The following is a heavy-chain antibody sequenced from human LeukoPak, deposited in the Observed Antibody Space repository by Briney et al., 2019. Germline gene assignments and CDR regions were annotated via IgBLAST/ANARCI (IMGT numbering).Heavy chain of an antibody. J-gene: IGHJ3*02. CDR3: PSSTATYYYDSSGYDAFDI. Sequence: GESLKISCMGSGYNCTSYSIGWVRQLPGKGLEWIGIIYPGDSDPRYSPSLQGQVTISADKSISTAYLQWSSLQASATAMYYCPSSTATYYYDSSGYDAFDIWGQGTMVTVSS. D-gene: IGHD3-22*01. CDR1: GYNCTSYS. V-gene: IGHV5-51*01. CDR2: IYPGDSDP.